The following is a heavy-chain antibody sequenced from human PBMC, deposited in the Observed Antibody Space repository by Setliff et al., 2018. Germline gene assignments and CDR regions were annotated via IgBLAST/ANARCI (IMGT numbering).Heavy chain of an antibody. CDR2: INHSGGT. D-gene: IGHD3-10*01. V-gene: IGHV4-34*01. CDR1: GGSFSGYY. J-gene: IGHJ5*02. CDR3: ARFRRGVALGWFDP. Sequence: SETLSLTCAVYGGSFSGYYWSWIRQPPGKGLEWIGEINHSGGTNYNPSLKSRVTISVDTSKNQFSLKLSSVTAADTAVYYCARFRRGVALGWFDPWGQGTLVTVSS.